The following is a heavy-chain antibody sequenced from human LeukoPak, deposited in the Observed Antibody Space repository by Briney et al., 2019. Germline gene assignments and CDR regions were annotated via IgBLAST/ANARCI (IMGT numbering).Heavy chain of an antibody. J-gene: IGHJ4*02. CDR1: AFTFSRYG. CDR3: AKEIWPTVTTPGWTYFDY. CDR2: IRYDGSNK. V-gene: IGHV3-30*02. Sequence: PGGSLRLSCAASAFTFSRYGMHWVRQAPGKGLEWVAFIRYDGSNKYYADSVKGRFTSSRDNSKNTLYLQMNSLRAEDTTVYYCAKEIWPTVTTPGWTYFDYWGQGALVTVSS. D-gene: IGHD4-17*01.